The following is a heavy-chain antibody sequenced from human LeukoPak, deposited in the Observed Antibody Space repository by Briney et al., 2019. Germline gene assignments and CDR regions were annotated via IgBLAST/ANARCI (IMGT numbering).Heavy chain of an antibody. J-gene: IGHJ4*02. CDR1: GFTVSSNY. D-gene: IGHD3-9*01. Sequence: GGSLRLSCAASGFTVSSNYMNWVRQAPGKGLEWVSVIYSAGSTYYADSVKGRFTISRDNSKNTLYLQMNSLGAEDTAVYYCARHSDYDILTGPNDYWGQGTLVTVSS. CDR2: IYSAGST. CDR3: ARHSDYDILTGPNDY. V-gene: IGHV3-66*04.